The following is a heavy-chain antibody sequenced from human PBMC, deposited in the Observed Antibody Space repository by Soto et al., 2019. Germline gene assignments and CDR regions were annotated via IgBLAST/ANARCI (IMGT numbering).Heavy chain of an antibody. CDR1: GFTFSSFW. CDR3: AKRGVDTFGLSY. Sequence: VQLVESGGGLVQPGGSLRLSCAVSGFTFSSFWMHWVRQAPGEGLVWVSRINTDGSSTSYADSVKGRFTISRDSAKNTLYLQMNSLRVEDTAMYYCAKRGVDTFGLSYWGQGTLVTVSS. CDR2: INTDGSST. J-gene: IGHJ4*02. D-gene: IGHD3-10*01. V-gene: IGHV3-74*01.